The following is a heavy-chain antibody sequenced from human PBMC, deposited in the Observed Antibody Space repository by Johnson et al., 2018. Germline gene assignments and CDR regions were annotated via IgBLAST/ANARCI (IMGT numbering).Heavy chain of an antibody. V-gene: IGHV3-33*01. J-gene: IGHJ6*02. CDR3: ARDPWQNGRMDV. D-gene: IGHD2-8*01. CDR2: IWYVGSNT. Sequence: QVQLVQSGGGVVQPGRSLRLSCAASGFTFSNYGMHWARQAPGKGLEWVAVIWYVGSNTYYADSVKGRFTISRDNSKNTLYLQMNSLRAEDTAVYYCARDPWQNGRMDVWGQGTTVTVSS. CDR1: GFTFSNYG.